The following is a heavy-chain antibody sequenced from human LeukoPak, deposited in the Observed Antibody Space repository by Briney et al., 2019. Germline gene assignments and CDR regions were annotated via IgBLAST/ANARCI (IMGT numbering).Heavy chain of an antibody. V-gene: IGHV1-18*01. CDR1: GYTFTSYG. CDR2: ISAYNGNT. D-gene: IGHD6-19*01. CDR3: ARDFKGNPGYSSGY. Sequence: ASVKVSCKASGYTFTSYGISWVRQAPGQGLEWMGWISAYNGNTNYAQKLQGRVTMTTDTSTSTAYMELRSLRSDDTAVYYCARDFKGNPGYSSGYWGQGTLVTVSS. J-gene: IGHJ4*02.